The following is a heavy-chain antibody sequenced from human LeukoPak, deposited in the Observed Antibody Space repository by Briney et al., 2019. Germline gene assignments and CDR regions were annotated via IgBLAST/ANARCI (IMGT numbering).Heavy chain of an antibody. CDR3: AKIHGLQLYYYYYMDV. Sequence: GGSLRLSCAAPGFTFSSYSMNWVRQAPGKGLEWVSSISSSSSYIYYADSVKGRFTISRDNAKNSLYLQMNSLRAEDTAVYYCAKIHGLQLYYYYYMDVWGKGTTVTVSS. CDR1: GFTFSSYS. V-gene: IGHV3-21*01. D-gene: IGHD5-24*01. CDR2: ISSSSSYI. J-gene: IGHJ6*03.